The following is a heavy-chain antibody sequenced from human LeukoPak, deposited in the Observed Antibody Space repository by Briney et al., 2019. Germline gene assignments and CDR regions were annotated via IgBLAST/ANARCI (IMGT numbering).Heavy chain of an antibody. V-gene: IGHV4-38-2*02. CDR1: GYSISSGYY. J-gene: IGHJ4*02. CDR2: INHSGST. Sequence: SETLSLTCTVSGYSISSGYYWGWIRQPPGKGLEWIGEINHSGSTNYNPSLKSRVTISVDTSKNQFSLKLSSVTAADTAVYYCARGVDYYDSTGRYFDYWGQGTLVTVSS. D-gene: IGHD3-22*01. CDR3: ARGVDYYDSTGRYFDY.